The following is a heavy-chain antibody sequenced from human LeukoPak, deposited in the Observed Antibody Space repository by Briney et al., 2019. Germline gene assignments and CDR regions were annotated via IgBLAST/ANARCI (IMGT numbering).Heavy chain of an antibody. J-gene: IGHJ6*02. Sequence: HGESLKISCKGSGYSFTSYWIGWVRQMPGKGLEWMGIIYPGGSDTRYSPSFQGQVTISADKSISTAYLQWSSLKASDTAMYYCARWHGYVAGTTYYYGMDVWGQGTTVTVSS. CDR2: IYPGGSDT. CDR3: ARWHGYVAGTTYYYGMDV. V-gene: IGHV5-51*01. CDR1: GYSFTSYW. D-gene: IGHD6-19*01.